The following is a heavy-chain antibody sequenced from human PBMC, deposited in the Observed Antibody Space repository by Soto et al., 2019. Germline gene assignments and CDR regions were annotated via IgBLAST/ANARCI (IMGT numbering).Heavy chain of an antibody. CDR3: ITRHTNHRGTFDY. CDR1: GYNFINYY. Sequence: PGGALKISCEVSGYNFINYYIGLVRQVPGKGLRWVGLIYPAGYGTRYSPSLQCHVTISVDPSLDTAYLQWNSLKASDTAMYYCITRHTNHRGTFDYWGQGTLVTVSS. V-gene: IGHV5-51*01. J-gene: IGHJ4*02. D-gene: IGHD2-2*01. CDR2: IYPAGYGT.